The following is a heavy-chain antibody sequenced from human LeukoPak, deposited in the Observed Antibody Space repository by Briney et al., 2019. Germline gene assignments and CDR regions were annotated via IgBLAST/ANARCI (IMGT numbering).Heavy chain of an antibody. V-gene: IGHV3-30*09. Sequence: PGGSLRLSCAASGSTFSSYPMHWVRQAPGKGLEWVAVLSNDGGSKYYADSVKGRFAISRDNSKNTLYLQMNSLRAEDTAVYYCARDFFDWLLSYYFYTVDVWGQGTTVTVSS. D-gene: IGHD3-9*01. CDR1: GSTFSSYP. CDR3: ARDFFDWLLSYYFYTVDV. CDR2: LSNDGGSK. J-gene: IGHJ6*02.